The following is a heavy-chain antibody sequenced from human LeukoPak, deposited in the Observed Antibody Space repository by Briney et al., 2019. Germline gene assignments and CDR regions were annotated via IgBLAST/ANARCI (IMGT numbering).Heavy chain of an antibody. V-gene: IGHV4-59*01. CDR3: ARGSGSTEYYFDY. CDR1: GGSISSYY. CDR2: IYYSGST. Sequence: SETLSLTCTVSGGSISSYYWSWIRQPPGKGLEWIGYIYYSGSTNYNPSLKSRVTISVDPSKNQFSLKLSSVTAADTAVYYCARGSGSTEYYFDYWGQGTLVTVSS. J-gene: IGHJ4*02. D-gene: IGHD1-26*01.